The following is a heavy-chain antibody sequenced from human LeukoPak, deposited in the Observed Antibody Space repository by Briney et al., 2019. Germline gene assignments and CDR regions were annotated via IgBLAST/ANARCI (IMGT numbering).Heavy chain of an antibody. Sequence: ASVKVSCKASGGTFSSYAISWVRQAPGQGLEWMGGIIPIFGTANYAQKFQGRVTITADESTSTAYMELSSLRSEDTAVYYCAGGIAVAGEIDYWGQGTLVTASS. V-gene: IGHV1-69*13. CDR3: AGGIAVAGEIDY. D-gene: IGHD6-19*01. CDR1: GGTFSSYA. CDR2: IIPIFGTA. J-gene: IGHJ4*02.